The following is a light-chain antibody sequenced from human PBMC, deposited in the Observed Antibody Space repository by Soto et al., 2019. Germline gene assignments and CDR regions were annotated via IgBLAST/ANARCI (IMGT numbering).Light chain of an antibody. CDR1: QSVVYSDGNAY. CDR3: MQGPHWPPT. CDR2: QVS. J-gene: IGKJ1*01. Sequence: DVVMNQSPLSLPVTLGQPASISCRSSQSVVYSDGNAYLSWFHQRPGQSPRRLIYQVSKRDSGVPDRFSGSGSGTDFTLKITRVEAEDFGVYYCMQGPHWPPTFGRGTKVEIK. V-gene: IGKV2-30*01.